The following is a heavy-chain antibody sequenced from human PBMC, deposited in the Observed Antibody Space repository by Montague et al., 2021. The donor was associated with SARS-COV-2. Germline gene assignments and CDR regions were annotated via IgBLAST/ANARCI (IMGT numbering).Heavy chain of an antibody. D-gene: IGHD3-9*01. CDR3: ARDFDWQQDPSTDYFHYGMDV. J-gene: IGHJ6*02. V-gene: IGHV4-61*02. Sequence: TLSLTCAVSGDSITSGFYYWSWLRQPAGRGLEWIGRIHTSGSTNHNPSLKTRVTISLDRSKNQFSLILSSVTAADTAVYFCARDFDWQQDPSTDYFHYGMDVWGQGTTVIVSS. CDR1: GDSITSGFYY. CDR2: IHTSGST.